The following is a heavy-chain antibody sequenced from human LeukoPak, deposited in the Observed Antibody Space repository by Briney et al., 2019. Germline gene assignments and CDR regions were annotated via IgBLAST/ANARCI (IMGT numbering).Heavy chain of an antibody. CDR3: AKDRPSSGWYTGYLPGDLN. CDR2: IRYDGSNK. D-gene: IGHD6-19*01. Sequence: GGSLRLSCAASGFTFSSYGMHWVRQAPGKGLEWVAFIRYDGSNKYYADSVKGRFTISRDNSKNTLYLQMNSLRAEDTAVYYCAKDRPSSGWYTGYLPGDLNWGQGTLVTVSS. V-gene: IGHV3-30*02. CDR1: GFTFSSYG. J-gene: IGHJ4*02.